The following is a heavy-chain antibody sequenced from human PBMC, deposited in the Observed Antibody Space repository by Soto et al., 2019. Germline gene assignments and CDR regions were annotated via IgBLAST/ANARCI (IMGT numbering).Heavy chain of an antibody. CDR1: GYTFTSYG. Sequence: ASVKVSCKASGYTFTSYGISWVRQAPGQGLEWMGLISAYNGNTNYSQKLQGRVTMTTDTSTSTAYMELRGLRSDDTAVYYCARDTHIVVVPAALEGFDYWGQGPLVTVSS. J-gene: IGHJ4*02. CDR2: ISAYNGNT. D-gene: IGHD2-2*01. CDR3: ARDTHIVVVPAALEGFDY. V-gene: IGHV1-18*01.